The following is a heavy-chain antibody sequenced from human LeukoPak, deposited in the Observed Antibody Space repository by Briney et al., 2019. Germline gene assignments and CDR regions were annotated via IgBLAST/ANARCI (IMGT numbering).Heavy chain of an antibody. CDR1: GFTFSSYS. Sequence: PGGSLRLSCAASGFTFSSYSMNWVRQAPGKGLEWVSSISSSSSYIYYADSVKGRFTISRDNAKNSLYLQMNSLRAEDTAVYYCASGGLYYDILTGYYYNAFDIWGQGTMVTVSS. CDR2: ISSSSSYI. V-gene: IGHV3-21*01. J-gene: IGHJ3*02. D-gene: IGHD3-9*01. CDR3: ASGGLYYDILTGYYYNAFDI.